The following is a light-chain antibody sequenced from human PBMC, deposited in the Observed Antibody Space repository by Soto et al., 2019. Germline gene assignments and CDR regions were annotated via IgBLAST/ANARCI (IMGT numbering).Light chain of an antibody. J-gene: IGKJ2*01. CDR2: AAS. CDR1: QSISSY. Sequence: DIQMTQSPSSLSASVGDRVTITCRASQSISSYLNWYQQKPAKAPKLLIYAASNLQSGVPSRFSGSGSGIDFTLTISSLQPEDFATYYCQQTYSTPPYTFGQGTKLEIK. V-gene: IGKV1-39*01. CDR3: QQTYSTPPYT.